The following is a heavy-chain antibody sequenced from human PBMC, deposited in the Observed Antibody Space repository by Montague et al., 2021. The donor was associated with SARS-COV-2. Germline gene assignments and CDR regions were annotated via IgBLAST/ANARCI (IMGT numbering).Heavy chain of an antibody. CDR1: GYTFTSYD. J-gene: IGHJ5*02. D-gene: IGHD3-3*01. V-gene: IGHV1-8*01. CDR3: ARDFRIAIFGVVIHNWFDP. CDR2: MNPNSGNT. Sequence: SVKVSCKASGYTFTSYDINLVRQAPGQGHEWMGWMNPNSGNTGYAQKFQGRVTMTRNTSISTAYMELSSLRSEDTAVYYCARDFRIAIFGVVIHNWFDPWGQGTLVTVSS.